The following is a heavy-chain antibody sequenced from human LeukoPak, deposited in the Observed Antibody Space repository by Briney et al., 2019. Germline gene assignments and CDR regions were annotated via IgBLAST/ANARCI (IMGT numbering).Heavy chain of an antibody. J-gene: IGHJ3*02. V-gene: IGHV3-30*02. CDR3: AKDRDYGGNSLAFDI. Sequence: GGSLRLSCAASGFTFSSYGMHWVRQAPGKGLEWVAVIWYGGSNKYYADSVKGRFTISRDNSKNTLYLQMNSLRAEDTAVYYCAKDRDYGGNSLAFDIWGQGTMVTVSS. CDR2: IWYGGSNK. CDR1: GFTFSSYG. D-gene: IGHD4-23*01.